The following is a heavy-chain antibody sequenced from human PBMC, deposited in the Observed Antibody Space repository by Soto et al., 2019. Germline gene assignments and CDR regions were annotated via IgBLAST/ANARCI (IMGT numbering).Heavy chain of an antibody. Sequence: EVQLVESGGGVVRPGGSLRLSCAASGFTFDDYGMSWVRQAPGKGLEWVSGINWNGGSTGYADSVKGRFTISRDNAKNSLYLPMNSLSAEDTALYHCARDNYGSGSYRYFDLWGRGTLVTVSS. D-gene: IGHD3-10*01. CDR1: GFTFDDYG. V-gene: IGHV3-20*01. J-gene: IGHJ2*01. CDR2: INWNGGST. CDR3: ARDNYGSGSYRYFDL.